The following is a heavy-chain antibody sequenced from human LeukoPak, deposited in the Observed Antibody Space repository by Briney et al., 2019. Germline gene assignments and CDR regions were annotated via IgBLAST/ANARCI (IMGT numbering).Heavy chain of an antibody. CDR3: AELGITMIGGV. J-gene: IGHJ6*04. D-gene: IGHD3-10*02. Sequence: GRSLRLSCAASGFTFSNYWMHWVRQAPGKGVEWVSYISSSGSTIYYADSVKGRFTISRDNAKNSLYLQMNSLRAEDTAVYYCAELGITMIGGVWGKGTTVTISS. CDR2: ISSSGSTI. V-gene: IGHV3-48*04. CDR1: GFTFSNYW.